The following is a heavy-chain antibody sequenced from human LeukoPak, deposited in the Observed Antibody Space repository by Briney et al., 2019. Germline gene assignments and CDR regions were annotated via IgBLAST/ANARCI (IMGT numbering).Heavy chain of an antibody. CDR3: ARGSTYDFWSGYWKSYYYYGMDV. D-gene: IGHD3-3*01. CDR2: INPNSGGT. Sequence: GASVKVSCKASGYTFTGYYMHWVRRAPGQGLEWMGWINPNSGGTNYAQRFQGRVTMTRDTSISTAYMELSRLRSDDTAVYYCARGSTYDFWSGYWKSYYYYGMDVWGQGTTVTVSS. V-gene: IGHV1-2*02. CDR1: GYTFTGYY. J-gene: IGHJ6*02.